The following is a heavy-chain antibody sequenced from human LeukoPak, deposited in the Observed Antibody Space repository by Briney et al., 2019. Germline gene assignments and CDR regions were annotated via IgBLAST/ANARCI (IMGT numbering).Heavy chain of an antibody. Sequence: GGSLRLSCAASGFTFSSYSMNRVRQAPGKGLEWVSSISSSSSYIYYADSVKGRFTISRDNAKNSLYLQMNSLRAEDTAVYYCARDQSIYDFWSGYSGGYGMDVWGQGTTVTVSS. V-gene: IGHV3-21*01. CDR1: GFTFSSYS. J-gene: IGHJ6*02. CDR3: ARDQSIYDFWSGYSGGYGMDV. D-gene: IGHD3-3*01. CDR2: ISSSSSYI.